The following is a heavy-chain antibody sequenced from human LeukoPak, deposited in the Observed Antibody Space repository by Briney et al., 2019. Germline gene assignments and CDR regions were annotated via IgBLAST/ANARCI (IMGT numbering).Heavy chain of an antibody. CDR2: IYYSGST. J-gene: IGHJ4*02. V-gene: IGHV4-59*01. Sequence: SETLSLTCSVSGGSISSYYWSWIRQPPGKGLEWIGYIYYSGSTNYNPSLKSRVTISVDTSKDQFSLRLSSVTAADTAVYYCARVTGYIVEDYFDYWGQGTLVTVSS. CDR3: ARVTGYIVEDYFDY. D-gene: IGHD3-22*01. CDR1: GGSISSYY.